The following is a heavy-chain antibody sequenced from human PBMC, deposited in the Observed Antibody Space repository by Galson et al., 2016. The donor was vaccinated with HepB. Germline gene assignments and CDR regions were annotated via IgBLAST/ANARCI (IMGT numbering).Heavy chain of an antibody. Sequence: SLRLSCAVSGFTVTNNYMSWVRQAPGKGLEWVSSVFSDGTTYYADSVKGRFTISRDYPTNTLSLQMSSLRAEDTAVYFCAREGPSAGWEPTRYFDYWGHGTLVTVSS. CDR3: AREGPSAGWEPTRYFDY. CDR1: GFTVTNNY. D-gene: IGHD1-26*01. CDR2: VFSDGTT. J-gene: IGHJ4*01. V-gene: IGHV3-53*01.